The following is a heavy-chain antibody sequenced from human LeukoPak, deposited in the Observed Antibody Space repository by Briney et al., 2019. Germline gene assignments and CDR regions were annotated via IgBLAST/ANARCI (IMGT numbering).Heavy chain of an antibody. CDR2: IYYSGST. CDR1: GGSISSSSYN. V-gene: IGHV4-39*07. D-gene: IGHD3-9*01. Sequence: SETLSLTCTVSGGSISSSSYNWGWIRQPPGKGLEWIGSIYYSGSTYYNPSLKSRVTISVDTSKNQFSLKLSSVTAADTAVYYCAREGLTIVLRYYWFDPWGQGTLVTVSS. CDR3: AREGLTIVLRYYWFDP. J-gene: IGHJ5*02.